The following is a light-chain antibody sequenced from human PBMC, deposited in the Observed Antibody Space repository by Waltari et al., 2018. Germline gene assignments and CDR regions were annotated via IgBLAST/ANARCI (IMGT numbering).Light chain of an antibody. J-gene: IGKJ2*01. V-gene: IGKV3-20*01. Sequence: VLTQSPGTLSLSPGERATLSCRASQSLTKRNLAWYQQKPGQAPRLLIYGASSRAAGIPDRFSGSVSGTDFTLTISRLEPEDFAVYYCQQYGSSVLYTFGQGTKLEIK. CDR2: GAS. CDR3: QQYGSSVLYT. CDR1: QSLTKRN.